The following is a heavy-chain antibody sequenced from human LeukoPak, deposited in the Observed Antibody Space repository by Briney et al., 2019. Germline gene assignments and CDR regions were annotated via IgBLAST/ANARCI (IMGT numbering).Heavy chain of an antibody. D-gene: IGHD3-22*01. CDR2: IYSGGST. Sequence: GRSLRLSCAASGFTVSSNYMSWVRQAPGKGLEWVSVIYSGGSTYYADSVRGRFTISRDNSKNTLYLQMNSLRAEDTAVYYCARGFTYYYDSSGYYSDAFDIWGQGTMVTVSS. V-gene: IGHV3-53*01. J-gene: IGHJ3*02. CDR1: GFTVSSNY. CDR3: ARGFTYYYDSSGYYSDAFDI.